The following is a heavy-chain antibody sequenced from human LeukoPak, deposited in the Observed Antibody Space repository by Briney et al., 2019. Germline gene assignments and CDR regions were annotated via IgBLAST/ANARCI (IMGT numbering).Heavy chain of an antibody. CDR3: ASAYDFWSGSPFDY. CDR2: IYYSGST. Sequence: SETLSLTCTVSGGSISSSNYYWGWIRQPPGKGLEWIGSIYYSGSTYYNPSLKSRVIISVDTSKNQFSLELSSVTAADTAVYYCASAYDFWSGSPFDYWGQGTLVTVSS. J-gene: IGHJ4*02. D-gene: IGHD3-3*01. CDR1: GGSISSSNYY. V-gene: IGHV4-39*07.